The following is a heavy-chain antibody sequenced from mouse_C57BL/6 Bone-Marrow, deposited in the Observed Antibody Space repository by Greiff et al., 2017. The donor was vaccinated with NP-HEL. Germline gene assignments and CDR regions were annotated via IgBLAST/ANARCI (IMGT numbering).Heavy chain of an antibody. CDR1: GYTFTDYY. V-gene: IGHV1-19*01. Sequence: EVQLQQSGPVLVKPGASVKMSCKASGYTFTDYYMNWVKQSHGKSLEWIGVINPYNGGTSYNQKFKGKATLTVDKSSSTAYMELNSLTSEDSAVYYCASGGIITTVVAKAYWGQGTLVTVSA. CDR3: ASGGIITTVVAKAY. CDR2: INPYNGGT. J-gene: IGHJ3*01. D-gene: IGHD1-1*01.